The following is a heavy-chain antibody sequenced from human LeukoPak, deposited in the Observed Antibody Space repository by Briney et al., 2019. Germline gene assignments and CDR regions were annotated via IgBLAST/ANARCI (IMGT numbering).Heavy chain of an antibody. Sequence: PSETLSLTCTVSGGSISSYYWSWIRQPPGKGREWVGYIYYSGSTNYNPSLTSRVTITVDTSKHQFSLKLSSVTAADTAVYYCASSGWYWDAFDIWGQGTMVTVSS. J-gene: IGHJ3*02. CDR1: GGSISSYY. D-gene: IGHD6-19*01. CDR3: ASSGWYWDAFDI. V-gene: IGHV4-59*01. CDR2: IYYSGST.